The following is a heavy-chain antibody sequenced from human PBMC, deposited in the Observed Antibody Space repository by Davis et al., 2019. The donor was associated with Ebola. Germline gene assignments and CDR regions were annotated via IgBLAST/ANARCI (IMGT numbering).Heavy chain of an antibody. Sequence: PGGSLRLSCAASGFTVSSNYMSWVRQAPGKGLEWVSVIYSGGSTYYADSVKGRFTISRDNSKNTLYLQMNSLRAEDTAVYYCARDRGGSYYEDAFDIWGQGTMVTVSS. CDR1: GFTVSSNY. J-gene: IGHJ3*02. V-gene: IGHV3-53*01. CDR2: IYSGGST. CDR3: ARDRGGSYYEDAFDI. D-gene: IGHD1-26*01.